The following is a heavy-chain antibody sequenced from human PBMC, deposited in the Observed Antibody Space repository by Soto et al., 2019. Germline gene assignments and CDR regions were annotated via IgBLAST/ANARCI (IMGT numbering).Heavy chain of an antibody. V-gene: IGHV3-30-3*01. CDR2: ISYDGSNK. CDR1: GFTFSSYA. Sequence: GGSLRLSCAASGFTFSSYAMHWVRQAPGKGLEWVAVISYDGSNKYYADSVKGRFTISRDNSKNTLYLQMNSLRAEDTAVYYCASRSIAAASNHGFDPWGQGTLVTVSS. CDR3: ASRSIAAASNHGFDP. D-gene: IGHD6-13*01. J-gene: IGHJ5*02.